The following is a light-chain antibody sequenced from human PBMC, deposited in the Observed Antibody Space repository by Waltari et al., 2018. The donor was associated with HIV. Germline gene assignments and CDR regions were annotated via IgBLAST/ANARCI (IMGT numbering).Light chain of an antibody. CDR2: DAS. J-gene: IGKJ4*01. CDR3: QQRSNWPLLT. V-gene: IGKV3-11*01. CDR1: QRVSSY. Sequence: EIVLTQSPATLSLSPGERATLSCRASQRVSSYLAWNQQQPGQAPRLLIYDASNRATGIPARFSGSGSGTDFTLTISSLEPEDFAVYFCQQRSNWPLLTFGGGTKVEIK.